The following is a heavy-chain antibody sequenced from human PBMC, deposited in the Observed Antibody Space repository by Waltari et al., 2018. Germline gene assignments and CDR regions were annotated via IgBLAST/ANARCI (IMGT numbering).Heavy chain of an antibody. D-gene: IGHD3-10*01. CDR1: A. Sequence: AISWVRQAPGQGLEWMGGIIPIFGTASYAQKFQGKVTITTDESTSTAYMGLSSLSSEDTAVYYCASFYGSGSYSDDAFDIWGQGTMVTVSS. CDR2: IIPIFGTA. V-gene: IGHV1-69*05. CDR3: ASFYGSGSYSDDAFDI. J-gene: IGHJ3*02.